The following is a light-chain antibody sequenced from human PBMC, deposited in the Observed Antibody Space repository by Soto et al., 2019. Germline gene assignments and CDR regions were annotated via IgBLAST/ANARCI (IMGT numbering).Light chain of an antibody. Sequence: QSVLTQPPSVSGAPGQTVTISCTGSSSNIGAGYDVHWYQQLPGTAPKLLIYGNSNRPSGVPDRFSGSKSGTSASLAITGLQAEDEADYYCQSYDSSLEGVFGGGTQLTVL. V-gene: IGLV1-40*01. CDR2: GNS. J-gene: IGLJ2*01. CDR3: QSYDSSLEGV. CDR1: SSNIGAGYD.